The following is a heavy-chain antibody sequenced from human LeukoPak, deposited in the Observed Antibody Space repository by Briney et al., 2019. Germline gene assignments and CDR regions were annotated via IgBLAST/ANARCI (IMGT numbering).Heavy chain of an antibody. CDR3: ARELRGAPTPGAY. CDR2: VHKSGRT. D-gene: IGHD1-26*01. J-gene: IGHJ4*02. V-gene: IGHV4-4*02. Sequence: PSETLSLTCALSTVSGSSGNFWSWVRQPPGEGLEWIGEVHKSGRTNYNPSLKTRVTISIDASKNQLSLELTSVTAADTAAYYCARELRGAPTPGAYWGQGTRVTVSS. CDR1: TVSGSSGNF.